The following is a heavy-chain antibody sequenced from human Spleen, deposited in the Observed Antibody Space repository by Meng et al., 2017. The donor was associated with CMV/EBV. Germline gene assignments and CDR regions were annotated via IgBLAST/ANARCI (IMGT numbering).Heavy chain of an antibody. J-gene: IGHJ4*02. Sequence: YTFRNYGITWVRQAPGQGREWRGWVSRHSGDTHYAQGFQGRVTMTTDTSASTAYLEVRSLTSDDTAVYFCARVGCSSTTCSYPFDYWGQGTLVTVSS. CDR2: VSRHSGDT. D-gene: IGHD2-2*01. CDR1: YTFRNYG. CDR3: ARVGCSSTTCSYPFDY. V-gene: IGHV1-18*04.